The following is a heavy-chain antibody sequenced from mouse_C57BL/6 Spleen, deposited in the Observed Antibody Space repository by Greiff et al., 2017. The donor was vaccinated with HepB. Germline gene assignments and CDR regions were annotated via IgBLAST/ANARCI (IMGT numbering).Heavy chain of an antibody. Sequence: VKLVESGAELARPGASVKMSCKASGYTFTSYTMHWVKQRPGQGLEWIGYINPSSGYTKYNQKFKDKATLTADKSSSTAYMQLSSLTSEDSAVYYCASEEDYGGFAYWGQGTLVTVSA. CDR1: GYTFTSYT. V-gene: IGHV1-4*01. J-gene: IGHJ3*01. CDR2: INPSSGYT. D-gene: IGHD2-4*01. CDR3: ASEEDYGGFAY.